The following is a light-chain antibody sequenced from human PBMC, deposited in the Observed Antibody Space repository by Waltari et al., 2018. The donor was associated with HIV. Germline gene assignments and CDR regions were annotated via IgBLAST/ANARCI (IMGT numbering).Light chain of an antibody. CDR3: QAWDTSVWV. CDR1: KLGVHY. V-gene: IGLV3-1*01. Sequence: SYELTQSPSLSVSPGQTASITCSADKLGVHYSCWYQQKPGKSPVLVIYEDTKRPSGIPERFSGSSSGNTATLTIRGTQAVDAADYYCQAWDTSVWVFGGGTKLTVL. CDR2: EDT. J-gene: IGLJ3*02.